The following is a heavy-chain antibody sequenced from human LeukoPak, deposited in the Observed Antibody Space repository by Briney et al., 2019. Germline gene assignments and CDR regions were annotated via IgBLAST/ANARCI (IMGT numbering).Heavy chain of an antibody. V-gene: IGHV3-7*01. CDR3: TSHTGTGDAFRPFHI. D-gene: IGHD2-21*02. CDR2: TKQDGSEK. J-gene: IGHJ3*02. CDR1: GFTFSSYW. Sequence: QPGGSLRLSCAASGFTFSSYWMSWVRQAPGKGLEWVANTKQDGSEKYYVDSVKGRFTISRDNAKNSLYLQMNSLRAEDTAVYYCTSHTGTGDAFRPFHIWGQGTMVTVSS.